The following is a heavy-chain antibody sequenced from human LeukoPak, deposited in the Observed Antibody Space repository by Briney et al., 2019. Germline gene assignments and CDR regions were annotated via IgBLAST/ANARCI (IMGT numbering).Heavy chain of an antibody. J-gene: IGHJ1*01. Sequence: GGSLRLSCAASGFTFSTYWMHWVRQAPGKGLVWVSRIKSDGSTNYADSVKGRFTISRDNAKNTVSLQMNSLRPEDAGVYYCARAPSEIGGYYPEYFRHWGQGTLVTVSS. D-gene: IGHD3-22*01. CDR1: GFTFSTYW. CDR2: IKSDGST. CDR3: ARAPSEIGGYYPEYFRH. V-gene: IGHV3-74*01.